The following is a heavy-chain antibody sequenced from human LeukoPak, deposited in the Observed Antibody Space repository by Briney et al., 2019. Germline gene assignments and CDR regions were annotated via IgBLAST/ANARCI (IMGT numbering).Heavy chain of an antibody. CDR1: GFTFSSYS. CDR3: AKDSVAVAGPGHFQH. Sequence: PGGSLRLSCAASGFTFSSYSMNWVRQAPGRGLEWVSSISSSSSYIYYADSVKGRFTISRDNAKNSLYLQMNSLRAEDTAVYYCAKDSVAVAGPGHFQHWGQGTLVTVSS. CDR2: ISSSSSYI. J-gene: IGHJ1*01. V-gene: IGHV3-21*01. D-gene: IGHD6-19*01.